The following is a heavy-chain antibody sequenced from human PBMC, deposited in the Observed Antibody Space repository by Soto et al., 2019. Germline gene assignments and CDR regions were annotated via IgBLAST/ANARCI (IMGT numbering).Heavy chain of an antibody. CDR3: AKARGESPMVQDDFFDY. V-gene: IGHV1-69*01. CDR1: GSTFNNDA. J-gene: IGHJ4*02. Sequence: VQLVQSGAEVRKPGSSVKVSCKASGSTFNNDAISWVRQAPGQRLEWMGGIMPLFGAPNYAPDFQGRVTITADESTTAVYMELSRLTSEDTAMYFCAKARGESPMVQDDFFDYWGQGTLVSVAS. D-gene: IGHD3-10*01. CDR2: IMPLFGAP.